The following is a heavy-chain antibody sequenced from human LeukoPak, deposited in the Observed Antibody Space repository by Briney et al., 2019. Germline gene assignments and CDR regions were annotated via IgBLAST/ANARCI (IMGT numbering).Heavy chain of an antibody. CDR2: ISSSSSSI. CDR1: GFTFSSYS. V-gene: IGHV3-48*01. D-gene: IGHD7-27*01. J-gene: IGHJ4*02. Sequence: GGSLRLSCAASGFTFSSYSMNWVRQAPGKGLEWVSYISSSSSSIYYADSVKGRFTISRDNAKNSVYLQVNSLRAEDTAVYHCAREKLGSWTFDYWGQGTLVTVSS. CDR3: AREKLGSWTFDY.